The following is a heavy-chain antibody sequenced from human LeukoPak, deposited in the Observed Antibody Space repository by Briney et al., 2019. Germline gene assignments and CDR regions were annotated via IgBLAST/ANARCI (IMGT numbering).Heavy chain of an antibody. CDR2: ISSSGRII. CDR3: ARVSRYANDY. D-gene: IGHD2-2*01. V-gene: IGHV3-48*03. J-gene: IGHJ4*02. CDR1: GFTFSSYE. Sequence: GGSVRLSCAASGFTFSSYEMNWVRQAPGKGLEWVSDISSSGRIIYYADSVKGRFTISRDNTKNSLYLQMNSLRAEDTAVYYCARVSRYANDYWGQGTIVSVSS.